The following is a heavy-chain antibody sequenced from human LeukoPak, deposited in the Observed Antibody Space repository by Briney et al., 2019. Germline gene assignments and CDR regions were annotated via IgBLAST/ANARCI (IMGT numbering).Heavy chain of an antibody. CDR3: ARVVGYCSGGSCYSGY. D-gene: IGHD2-15*01. J-gene: IGHJ4*02. CDR2: ISSSSSTL. CDR1: GFTFSSYS. V-gene: IGHV3-48*01. Sequence: GGSLRLSCAASGFTFSSYSMNWVRQAPGKGLEWVSYISSSSSTLYYADSVKGRFTISRDNAKNSLYLQMNSLRAEDTAVYYCARVVGYCSGGSCYSGYWGQGTLVTVSS.